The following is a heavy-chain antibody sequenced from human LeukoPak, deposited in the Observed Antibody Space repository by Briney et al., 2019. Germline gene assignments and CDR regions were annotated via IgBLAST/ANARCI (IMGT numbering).Heavy chain of an antibody. CDR1: GFTFSDHY. D-gene: IGHD6-13*01. Sequence: PGGSLRLSCAASGFTFSDHYMIWLRQAPGEGLGAISYISHNGETKYYADSVKGRLSISRDNAKSSLYLQMNSLRVEDTAVYYCARDRHGYFDYWGQGTLVTVSS. J-gene: IGHJ4*02. V-gene: IGHV3-11*01. CDR2: ISHNGETK. CDR3: ARDRHGYFDY.